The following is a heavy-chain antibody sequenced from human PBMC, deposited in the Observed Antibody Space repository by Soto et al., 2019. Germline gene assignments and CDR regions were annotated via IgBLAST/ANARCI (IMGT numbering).Heavy chain of an antibody. D-gene: IGHD3-10*01. J-gene: IGHJ4*02. Sequence: GGSLRLSCAASGFTFSSSAISWVRQAPGKGLEWVSAVSANGQGIYYADSVRGRLPISRDNSKNTVFLHMDSLSAEDTAVYYCARIPYYNSGTIFDHWGQGSLVTVS. V-gene: IGHV3-23*01. CDR2: VSANGQGI. CDR1: GFTFSSSA. CDR3: ARIPYYNSGTIFDH.